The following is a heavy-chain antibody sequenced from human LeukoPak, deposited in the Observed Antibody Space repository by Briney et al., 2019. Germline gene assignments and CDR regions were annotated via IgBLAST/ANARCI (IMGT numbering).Heavy chain of an antibody. CDR2: ISGSSGII. CDR3: ARDYSYCSSPSCYLDY. D-gene: IGHD2-2*01. CDR1: GFTFNTYT. J-gene: IGHJ4*02. V-gene: IGHV3-48*01. Sequence: PGGSLRLSCAASGFTFNTYTMNWVRQAPGKGLEWVSYISGSSGIIDYADSVRGRFTISRDNAKNSLYLQMNSLRSEDTALYYCARDYSYCSSPSCYLDYWGQGTLVTVSS.